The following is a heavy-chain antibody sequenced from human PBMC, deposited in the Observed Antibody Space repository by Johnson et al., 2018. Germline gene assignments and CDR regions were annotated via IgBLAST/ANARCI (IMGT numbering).Heavy chain of an antibody. D-gene: IGHD3-16*01. CDR2: IYHTGRT. CDR1: GDSIITGRYF. J-gene: IGHJ6*03. CDR3: ARQDGGPWDYYYIDV. V-gene: IGHV4-39*07. Sequence: QVQLQESGPGLVKPSETLSLICTVSGDSIITGRYFWGWIRQSPGKGLEWIGTIYHTGRTYYNPSLKSRVTISVDTSKNQFSLNLSSVTAADTAVYFCARQDGGPWDYYYIDVWGKGTTVTVSS.